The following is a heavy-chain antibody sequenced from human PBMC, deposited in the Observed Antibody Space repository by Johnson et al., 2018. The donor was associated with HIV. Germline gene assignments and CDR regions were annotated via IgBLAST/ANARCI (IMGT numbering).Heavy chain of an antibody. CDR1: GFIFSTYG. J-gene: IGHJ3*02. CDR3: AKCIWGSSLIDAFDI. D-gene: IGHD6-13*01. V-gene: IGHV3-33*06. Sequence: QVQLVESGGGVVQPGRSLRLSCAASGFIFSTYGIHWVRQAPGKGLEWVAGMWYDGSNKDYADSVKGRFTMSRDNSKNTLYLQMNSLRAEDTAVYYCAKCIWGSSLIDAFDIWGQGTMVTVSS. CDR2: MWYDGSNK.